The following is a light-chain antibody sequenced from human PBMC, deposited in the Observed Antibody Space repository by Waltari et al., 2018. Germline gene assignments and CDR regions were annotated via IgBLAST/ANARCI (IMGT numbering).Light chain of an antibody. Sequence: QSALTQPRSVSGSPGQSVTISCTGPSSHVGGYNYVSWYQPHPGKAPKLMIYDVSKRPSGVPDRFSGSKSGNTASLTISGLQAEDEADYYCCSYAGSYGVVFGGGTKLTVL. J-gene: IGLJ2*01. CDR2: DVS. CDR3: CSYAGSYGVV. CDR1: SSHVGGYNY. V-gene: IGLV2-11*01.